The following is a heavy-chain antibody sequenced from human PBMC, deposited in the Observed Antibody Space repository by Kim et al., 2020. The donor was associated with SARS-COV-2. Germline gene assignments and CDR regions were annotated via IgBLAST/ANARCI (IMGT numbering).Heavy chain of an antibody. CDR2: INPKSGGT. Sequence: ASVKVSCKASGYTLTGYYMHWVRQAPGQGLEWMGRINPKSGGTNYAEKFQGRVTMTRDTSISTVYMELSRLGSDDTAVYYCARDSSQLELGDYWGHGTLVTVSS. CDR1: GYTLTGYY. CDR3: ARDSSQLELGDY. V-gene: IGHV1-2*06. D-gene: IGHD1-1*01. J-gene: IGHJ4*01.